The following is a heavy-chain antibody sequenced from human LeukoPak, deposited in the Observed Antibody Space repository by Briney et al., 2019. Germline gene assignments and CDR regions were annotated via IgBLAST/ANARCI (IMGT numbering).Heavy chain of an antibody. CDR1: GFTFSSYS. Sequence: GGSLRLSCAASGFTFSSYSMNWVRQAPGKGLEWVSSISSSSSYIHYADSVKGRFTISRDNAKNSLYLQMNSLRAEDTAVYYCAREGPVQQQLSYYGMDVWGQGTTVTVSS. CDR2: ISSSSSYI. D-gene: IGHD6-13*01. V-gene: IGHV3-21*01. CDR3: AREGPVQQQLSYYGMDV. J-gene: IGHJ6*02.